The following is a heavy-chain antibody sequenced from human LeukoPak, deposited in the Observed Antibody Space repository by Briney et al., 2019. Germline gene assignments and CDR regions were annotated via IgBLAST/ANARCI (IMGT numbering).Heavy chain of an antibody. D-gene: IGHD3-3*01. CDR3: ARDREPSSDFWSGYYTPDFDY. CDR1: GFTFSSYG. CDR2: IWYDGSNK. Sequence: PGGSLRLSCAASGFTFSSYGMHWVRQAPGKGLEWVAVIWYDGSNKYYAGSVKGRFTISRDNSKNTLYLQMNSLRAEDTAVYYCARDREPSSDFWSGYYTPDFDYWGQGTLVTVSS. V-gene: IGHV3-33*01. J-gene: IGHJ4*02.